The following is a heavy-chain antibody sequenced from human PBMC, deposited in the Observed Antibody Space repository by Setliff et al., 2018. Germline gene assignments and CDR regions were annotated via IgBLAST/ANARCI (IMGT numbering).Heavy chain of an antibody. V-gene: IGHV3-30*03. D-gene: IGHD2-15*01. Sequence: GGSLRLSCAASGFTFSTYRMHWVCQAPGKGLEWVAVILDDGVKKYHADSVKGRFTISRDNSKNTLYLQMNSLRPEDTAVYYCARTCSGSGCYAGLESWGQGTPVTVSS. CDR1: GFTFSTYR. J-gene: IGHJ4*02. CDR2: ILDDGVKK. CDR3: ARTCSGSGCYAGLES.